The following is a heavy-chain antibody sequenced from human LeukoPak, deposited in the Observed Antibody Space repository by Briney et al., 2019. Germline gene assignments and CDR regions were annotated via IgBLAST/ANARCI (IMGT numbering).Heavy chain of an antibody. CDR2: IYYSGSA. Sequence: PSETLSLTCTDSGGSISNGDYYWRWIRQPPGKGLEWIGYIYYSGSAYYNPSLQSRVAISVDTSKNQFSLNLTSVTAADTAVYYCARKRSNSWQGHFDYWGQGTLVTVSS. CDR1: GGSISNGDYY. V-gene: IGHV4-30-4*01. D-gene: IGHD6-13*01. CDR3: ARKRSNSWQGHFDY. J-gene: IGHJ4*02.